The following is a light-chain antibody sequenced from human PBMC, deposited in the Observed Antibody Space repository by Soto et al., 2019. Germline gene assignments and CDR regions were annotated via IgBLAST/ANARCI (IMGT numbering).Light chain of an antibody. CDR1: QDISDY. V-gene: IGKV1-9*01. J-gene: IGKJ1*01. Sequence: DIQLTQSPSFLSASVGDRVTITCRAIQDISDYLAWYQQRPGKAPKLLIYAASTLQSGVPSRFSGSGSGTEFTLTISSLQTDDFSTYYCQQYHSYWTFGQGTKVE. CDR3: QQYHSYWT. CDR2: AAS.